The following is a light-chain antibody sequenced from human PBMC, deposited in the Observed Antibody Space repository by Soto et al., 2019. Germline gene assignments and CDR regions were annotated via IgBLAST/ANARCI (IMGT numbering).Light chain of an antibody. CDR1: SSDVGGYDY. Sequence: QSVLTQPPSASGAPGQSVTISCPGTSSDVGGYDYVSWYQQHPGKAPKLMIYEVSKRPSGVPDRFSGSKSGNTASLTVSGLQAEDEADYYCTSYAGSNILYVFGTGTKVTAL. CDR2: EVS. CDR3: TSYAGSNILYV. V-gene: IGLV2-8*01. J-gene: IGLJ1*01.